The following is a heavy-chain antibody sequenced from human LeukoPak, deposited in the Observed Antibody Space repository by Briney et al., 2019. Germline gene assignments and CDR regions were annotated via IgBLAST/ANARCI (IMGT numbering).Heavy chain of an antibody. D-gene: IGHD2-2*01. CDR3: AGPGVVPAAISVDY. V-gene: IGHV3-23*01. Sequence: GGSLRLSCAASGFTFSSYAMSWVRQAPGNGLEWVSAISGSGGSTYYADSVKGRFTISRDNSKNTLYLQMNSLRAEDTAVYYCAGPGVVPAAISVDYWGQGTLVTVSS. J-gene: IGHJ4*02. CDR2: ISGSGGST. CDR1: GFTFSSYA.